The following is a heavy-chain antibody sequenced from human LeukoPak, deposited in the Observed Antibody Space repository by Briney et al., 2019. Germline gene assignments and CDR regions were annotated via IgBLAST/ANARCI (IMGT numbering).Heavy chain of an antibody. CDR3: VLSVDTAMVLHFDY. V-gene: IGHV3-64D*06. D-gene: IGHD5-18*01. J-gene: IGHJ4*02. CDR2: ISSNGGST. CDR1: GFTFSSYA. Sequence: PGGSLRLSCAASGFTFSSYAMHWVRQAPGKGLEYVSAISSNGGSTYYADSVKGRFTISRDNSKNTLYLQMSSLRAEDTAVYYCVLSVDTAMVLHFDYWGQGTLVTVSS.